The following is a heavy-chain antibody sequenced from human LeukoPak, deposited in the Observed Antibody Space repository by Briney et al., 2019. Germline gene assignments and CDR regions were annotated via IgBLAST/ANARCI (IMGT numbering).Heavy chain of an antibody. CDR2: IYYSGST. V-gene: IGHV4-39*07. J-gene: IGHJ3*02. Sequence: SETLSLTCTVSGGSISSTSYYWGWIRQPPGKGLEWIGSIYYSGSTYYNPSLKSRVTISVDTSKNQFSLKLSSVTAADTAVYYCARGLAMLDAFDIWGQGTMVTVSS. D-gene: IGHD2-2*01. CDR3: ARGLAMLDAFDI. CDR1: GGSISSTSYY.